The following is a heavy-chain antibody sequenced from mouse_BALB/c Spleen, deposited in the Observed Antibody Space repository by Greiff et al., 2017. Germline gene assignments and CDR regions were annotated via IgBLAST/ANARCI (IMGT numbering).Heavy chain of an antibody. V-gene: IGHV1-14*01. CDR1: GYTFTSYV. CDR3: ANRYDDYYYAMDY. CDR2: INPYNDGT. D-gene: IGHD2-14*01. Sequence: VQLQQSGPELVKPGASVKMSCKASGYTFTSYVMHWVKQKPGQGLEWIGYINPYNDGTKYNEKFKGKATLTSDKSSSTAYMELSSLTSEDSEVYYCANRYDDYYYAMDYWGQGTSVTVSS. J-gene: IGHJ4*01.